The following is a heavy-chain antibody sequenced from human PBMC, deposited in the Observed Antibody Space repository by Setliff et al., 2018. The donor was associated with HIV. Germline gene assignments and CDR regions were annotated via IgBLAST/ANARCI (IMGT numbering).Heavy chain of an antibody. D-gene: IGHD3-16*01. CDR1: GGTFSSYA. CDR3: ARARSDSYDRGRRNHYYIDV. Sequence: SVKVSCKASGGTFSSYAISWVRQAPGQGLEWMGGIIPIFGTANYAQKFQGRVTITADESTSTAYMELNNLKFEDTAVYYCARARSDSYDRGRRNHYYIDVWGKGTTVTVSS. CDR2: IIPIFGTA. V-gene: IGHV1-69*13. J-gene: IGHJ6*03.